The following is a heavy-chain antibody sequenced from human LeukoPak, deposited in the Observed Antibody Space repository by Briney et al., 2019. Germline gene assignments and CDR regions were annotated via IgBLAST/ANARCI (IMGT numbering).Heavy chain of an antibody. D-gene: IGHD2-21*02. Sequence: PGGSLRPSCAASGFTFSSYAMSWVRQAPGKGLEWVSAISGSGGSTYYADSVKGRFTISRDNSKNTLYLQMNSLRAEDTAVYYCAKVGDPSYHYHGMDVWGQGTTVTVSS. CDR1: GFTFSSYA. CDR3: AKVGDPSYHYHGMDV. CDR2: ISGSGGST. V-gene: IGHV3-23*01. J-gene: IGHJ6*02.